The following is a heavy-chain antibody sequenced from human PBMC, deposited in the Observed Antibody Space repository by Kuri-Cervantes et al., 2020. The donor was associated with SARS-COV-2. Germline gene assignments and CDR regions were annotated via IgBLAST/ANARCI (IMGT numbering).Heavy chain of an antibody. Sequence: SVKVSCKTPETTFPNYDINWVRQAPGQGLEWMGGIIPIFGTANYAQKFQGRVTITADESTSTAYMELSSLRSEDTAVYYCAGLTFYSLVPQWGQGTLVTVSS. J-gene: IGHJ4*02. V-gene: IGHV1-69*13. CDR3: AGLTFYSLVPQ. CDR2: IIPIFGTA. D-gene: IGHD6-13*01. CDR1: ETTFPNYD.